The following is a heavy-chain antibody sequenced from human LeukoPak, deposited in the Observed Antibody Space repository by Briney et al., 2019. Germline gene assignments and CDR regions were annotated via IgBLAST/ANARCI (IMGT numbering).Heavy chain of an antibody. CDR3: ARAPLYDYVWGTEYYFDY. V-gene: IGHV3-21*01. Sequence: PGGSLRLSCAASGFTFGNYAMTWVRQAPGKGLEWVSSISSSSSYIYYADSVKGRFTISRDNAKNSLYLQMNSLRAEDTAVYYCARAPLYDYVWGTEYYFDYWGQGTLVTVSS. J-gene: IGHJ4*02. CDR2: ISSSSSYI. D-gene: IGHD3-16*01. CDR1: GFTFGNYA.